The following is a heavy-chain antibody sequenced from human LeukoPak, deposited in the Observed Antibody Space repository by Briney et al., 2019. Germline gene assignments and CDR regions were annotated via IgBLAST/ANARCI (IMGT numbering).Heavy chain of an antibody. J-gene: IGHJ6*04. CDR1: GFTFSSYG. CDR3: TSSYLDV. CDR2: IRSKAYGGTT. V-gene: IGHV3-49*04. Sequence: TGGSLRLSCAASGFTFSSYGMHWVRQAPGKGLEWVGFIRSKAYGGTTEYAASVKGRFTISRDDSKSIAYLQMNSLKTEDTAVYYCTSSYLDVWGKGTTVTVSS. D-gene: IGHD3-10*01.